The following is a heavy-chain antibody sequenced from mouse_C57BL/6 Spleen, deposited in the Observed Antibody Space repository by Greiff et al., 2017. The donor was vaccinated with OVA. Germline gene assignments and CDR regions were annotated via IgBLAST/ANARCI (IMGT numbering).Heavy chain of an antibody. V-gene: IGHV1-26*01. J-gene: IGHJ2*01. CDR3: AREGQLRLPLDY. CDR2: INPNNGGT. Sequence: VQLKQSGPELVKPGASVKISCKASGYTFTDYYMNWVKQSHGKSLEWIGDINPNNGGTSYNQKFKGKATLTVDKSSSTAYMELRSLTSEDSAVYYCAREGQLRLPLDYWGQGTTLTVSS. CDR1: GYTFTDYY. D-gene: IGHD3-2*02.